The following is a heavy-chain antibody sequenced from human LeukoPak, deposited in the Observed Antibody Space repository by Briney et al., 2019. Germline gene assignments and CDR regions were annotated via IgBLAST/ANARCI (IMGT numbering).Heavy chain of an antibody. J-gene: IGHJ4*02. V-gene: IGHV3-30*02. CDR3: ASSFSSGWYSSGGIDY. CDR2: IRYDGSNK. Sequence: GGSLRLSCAASGFTFSSYGMHWVRQAPGKGLEWVAFIRYDGSNKYYADSVKGRFTISRDNSKNSLYLQMNSLRAEDTAVYYCASSFSSGWYSSGGIDYWGQGTLVTVSS. CDR1: GFTFSSYG. D-gene: IGHD6-19*01.